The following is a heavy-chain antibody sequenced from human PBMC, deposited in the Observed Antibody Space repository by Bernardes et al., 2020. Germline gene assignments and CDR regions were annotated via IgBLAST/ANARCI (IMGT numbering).Heavy chain of an antibody. V-gene: IGHV3-48*01. CDR3: AREYSSSSGRGGDY. D-gene: IGHD6-6*01. CDR2: ISSSSSNI. J-gene: IGHJ4*02. Sequence: GSLRLSCAASGFTFSSYSMNWVRQAPGKGLEWVSYISSSSSNIYYADSVKGRFTISRDNAKNSLYLQMNSLRAEDTTVYYCAREYSSSSGRGGDYWGQGTLVTVSS. CDR1: GFTFSSYS.